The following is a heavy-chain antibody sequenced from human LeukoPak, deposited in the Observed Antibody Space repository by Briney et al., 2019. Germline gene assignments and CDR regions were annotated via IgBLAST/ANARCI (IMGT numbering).Heavy chain of an antibody. CDR3: ARGDSGRDWFDP. Sequence: ASVKVSCKASGYTFTGYYMHWVRQAPGQGLEWRGWINPNSGGTNYAQKFQGRVTMTRDTSISTAYMELSRLRSDDTAVYYCARGDSGRDWFDPWGQGTLVTVSS. D-gene: IGHD1-26*01. V-gene: IGHV1-2*02. J-gene: IGHJ5*02. CDR2: INPNSGGT. CDR1: GYTFTGYY.